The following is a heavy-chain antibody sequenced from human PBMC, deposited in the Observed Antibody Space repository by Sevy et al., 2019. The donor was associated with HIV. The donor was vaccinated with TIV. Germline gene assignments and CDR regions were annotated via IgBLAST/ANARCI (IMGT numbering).Heavy chain of an antibody. CDR1: GFTLSSHG. CDR2: IWYDGSHK. D-gene: IGHD3-3*01. Sequence: GGSLRLSCVASGFTLSSHGMHWVRQAPGKGLEWVSLIWYDGSHKFYADSVKGRFTISRDNSKNTLYRQMNSLRAEDTAVYYCARTFDFWSTYYTGSYYYYGMDVWGQGTTVTVSS. J-gene: IGHJ6*02. CDR3: ARTFDFWSTYYTGSYYYYGMDV. V-gene: IGHV3-33*01.